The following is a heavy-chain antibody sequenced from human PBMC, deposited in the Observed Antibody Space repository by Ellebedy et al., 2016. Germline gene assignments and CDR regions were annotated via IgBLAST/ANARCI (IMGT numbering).Heavy chain of an antibody. J-gene: IGHJ4*02. Sequence: GGSLRLSCAASGFTFSKAWMNWVRQAPGKGLEWVSSISTISSYADSVRGRFTISRDDAKNSLYLQMNSLRAEDTAVYYCSRGGGCVGGTCYYPDFWGQGTLVIVSS. CDR2: ISTISSY. D-gene: IGHD2-15*01. V-gene: IGHV3-21*01. CDR3: SRGGGCVGGTCYYPDF. CDR1: GFTFSKAW.